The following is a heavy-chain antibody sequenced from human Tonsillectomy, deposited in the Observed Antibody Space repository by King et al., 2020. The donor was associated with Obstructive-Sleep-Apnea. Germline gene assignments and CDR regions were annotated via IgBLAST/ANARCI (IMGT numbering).Heavy chain of an antibody. Sequence: DVQLVESGGGLVKPGGSLRLSCAASGFTFSYYTMNWVRQAPGKGLEWVSSISTSSSYIYYADSVKGRFTISRDNAKNSLYLQMNSLRAADTAVYYCARVLLRSNFEYPQPGSMLSGFDPWGQGTLVTVSS. V-gene: IGHV3-21*01. J-gene: IGHJ5*02. CDR2: ISTSSSYI. D-gene: IGHD1-14*01. CDR3: ARVLLRSNFEYPQPGSMLSGFDP. CDR1: GFTFSYYT.